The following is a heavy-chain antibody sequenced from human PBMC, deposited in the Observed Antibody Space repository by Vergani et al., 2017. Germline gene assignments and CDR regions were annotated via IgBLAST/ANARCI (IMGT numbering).Heavy chain of an antibody. V-gene: IGHV3-30*02. Sequence: QVQLVESGGGVVQPGGSLRLSCAASGFTFSSYGMHWVRQAPGKGLEWVAFIRYDGSNKYYADSVKGRFTISRDKSKNTLYLQMNSLRAEDTAVYYCATRMSRSSGYYDAFDIWGQGTMVTVSS. CDR2: IRYDGSNK. CDR1: GFTFSSYG. J-gene: IGHJ3*02. CDR3: ATRMSRSSGYYDAFDI. D-gene: IGHD3-22*01.